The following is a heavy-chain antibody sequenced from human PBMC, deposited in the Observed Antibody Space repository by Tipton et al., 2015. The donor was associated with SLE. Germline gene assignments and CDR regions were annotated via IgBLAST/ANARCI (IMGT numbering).Heavy chain of an antibody. D-gene: IGHD3-10*01. CDR2: ISTSDSPV. CDR1: GFTFSSYE. Sequence: SLRLSCAASGFTFSSYEMNWVRQSPGKGLEWVSYISTSDSPVYYADSVKGRFTISRDNAKNSLYLQMNSLRVEDTAVYFCAGDDYASGIAWGQGTLVTVSS. V-gene: IGHV3-48*03. J-gene: IGHJ5*02. CDR3: AGDDYASGIA.